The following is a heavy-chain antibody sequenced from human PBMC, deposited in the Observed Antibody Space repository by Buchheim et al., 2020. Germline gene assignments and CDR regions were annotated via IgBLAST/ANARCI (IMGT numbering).Heavy chain of an antibody. Sequence: DVQLVESGGGLVQSGGSLRLSCEASGFIFDSFWMTWVRQAQGKGLEWVASIAGDGVKIYYGDAVKGRFTISRDNSKTSLFLQMDDLRSDDTAVYYCAVGAHYWGQGT. CDR3: AVGAHY. CDR1: GFIFDSFW. V-gene: IGHV3-7*01. D-gene: IGHD1-26*01. CDR2: IAGDGVKI. J-gene: IGHJ4*02.